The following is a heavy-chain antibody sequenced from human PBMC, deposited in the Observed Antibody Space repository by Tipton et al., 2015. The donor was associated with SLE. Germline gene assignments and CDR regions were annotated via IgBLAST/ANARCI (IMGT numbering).Heavy chain of an antibody. J-gene: IGHJ6*02. D-gene: IGHD4-11*01. V-gene: IGHV4-59*01. Sequence: TLSLTCTVSGGSISNFYWSWIRQPPGKGLEWIGYAFYSGTINYNPSLNSRATISVDTSKNQLSLNLSSVTAADTAVYYCARATVTSSGGYYGMDVWGQGTTVTVSS. CDR2: AFYSGTI. CDR3: ARATVTSSGGYYGMDV. CDR1: GGSISNFY.